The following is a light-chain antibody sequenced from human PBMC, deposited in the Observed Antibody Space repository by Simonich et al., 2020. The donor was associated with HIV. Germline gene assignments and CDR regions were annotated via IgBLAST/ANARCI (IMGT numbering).Light chain of an antibody. CDR3: CSYAGTSTYV. Sequence: QSALTQPASVSGSPGQSITISCTGTSSDFGGYKYVSWYQQHPGKAPQLIIYDVSNRPSGCSNRFAGSKSGYTASLTISGLRAEDEADYYCCSYAGTSTYVFGTGTKVTVL. CDR1: SSDFGGYKY. V-gene: IGLV2-14*03. J-gene: IGLJ1*01. CDR2: DVS.